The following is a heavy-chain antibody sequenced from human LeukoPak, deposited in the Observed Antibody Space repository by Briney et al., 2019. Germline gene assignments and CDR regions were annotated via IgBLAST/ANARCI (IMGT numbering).Heavy chain of an antibody. V-gene: IGHV3-7*01. Sequence: GGSLRLSCAASGFTFSSYWMSWVRQAPGKGLEWVANIKQDGSEKYYVDSVKGRFTISRDNAKNSLYLQMNSLRAEDTAVYYCAREWESGDYGPLVRYFDYWGQGTLVTVSS. CDR3: AREWESGDYGPLVRYFDY. J-gene: IGHJ4*02. D-gene: IGHD4-17*01. CDR1: GFTFSSYW. CDR2: IKQDGSEK.